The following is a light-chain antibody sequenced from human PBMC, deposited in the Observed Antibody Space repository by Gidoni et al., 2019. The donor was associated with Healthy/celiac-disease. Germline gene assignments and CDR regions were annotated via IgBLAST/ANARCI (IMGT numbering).Light chain of an antibody. J-gene: IGKJ5*01. V-gene: IGKV1-5*03. CDR1: QSISSW. CDR3: QQYNSYLT. CDR2: KAS. Sequence: DIQMTQSPSTLSASVGDRVTITCRASQSISSWLDWYQQKPGKAPKLLIYKASSLESGVPSRFSGSGSGTEFTLTISSLQPDDFATYYCQQYNSYLTFGQGTRLEIK.